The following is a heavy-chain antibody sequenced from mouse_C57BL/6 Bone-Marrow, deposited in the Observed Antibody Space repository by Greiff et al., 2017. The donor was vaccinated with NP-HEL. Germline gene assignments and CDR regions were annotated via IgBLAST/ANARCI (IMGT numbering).Heavy chain of an antibody. CDR2: IYPGSGST. CDR1: GYTFTSYW. Sequence: QVQLQQPGAELVKPGASVKMSCKASGYTFTSYWITWVKQRPGQGLEWIGEIYPGSGSTNYNEKFKSKATLTVDTSSSTAYMQLSSLTSEDSAVYYCARRGDSSDLYFDYWGQGTTLTVSS. D-gene: IGHD3-2*02. J-gene: IGHJ2*01. V-gene: IGHV1-55*01. CDR3: ARRGDSSDLYFDY.